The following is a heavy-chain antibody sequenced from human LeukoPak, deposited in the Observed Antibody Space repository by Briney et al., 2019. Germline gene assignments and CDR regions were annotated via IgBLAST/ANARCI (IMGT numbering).Heavy chain of an antibody. V-gene: IGHV1-18*01. CDR1: GYTFTSYG. Sequence: ASVKVSCKASGYTFTSYGIGWVRQAPGQGLEWMGWISAYNGNTNYAQKLQGRVIMTTDTSTSTAYMELRSLRSDDTAVYYCVFLGSGYNPDYWGQGTLVTVSS. J-gene: IGHJ4*02. D-gene: IGHD5-12*01. CDR2: ISAYNGNT. CDR3: VFLGSGYNPDY.